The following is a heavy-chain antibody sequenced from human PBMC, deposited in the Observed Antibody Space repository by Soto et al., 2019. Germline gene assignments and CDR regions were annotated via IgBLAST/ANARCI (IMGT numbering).Heavy chain of an antibody. CDR2: ISAFNGET. J-gene: IGHJ4*02. CDR1: GFTFSDYG. Sequence: ASVKVSCKASGFTFSDYGFSWVRQAPGRGLEWMGWISAFNGETNYTQKSEGRVAMTTDAATTTAYMELRSLTVDDTAVYYCVRDQQWLLPVPLNFDYWGQGTVVTVSS. D-gene: IGHD6-19*01. V-gene: IGHV1-18*01. CDR3: VRDQQWLLPVPLNFDY.